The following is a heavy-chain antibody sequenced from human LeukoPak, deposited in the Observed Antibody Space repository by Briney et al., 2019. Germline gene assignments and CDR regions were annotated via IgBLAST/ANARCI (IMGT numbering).Heavy chain of an antibody. Sequence: SETLSLTCAVYGGSFSGYYWSWIRQPPGKGLEWIGEINHSGSTNYNPSLKSRVTISVDTSKNQFSLKLSSVTAADTAVYYCARGFSGYCSSTSCYMMGYYFDYWGQGTLATVSS. CDR3: ARGFSGYCSSTSCYMMGYYFDY. D-gene: IGHD2-2*02. V-gene: IGHV4-34*01. CDR2: INHSGST. CDR1: GGSFSGYY. J-gene: IGHJ4*02.